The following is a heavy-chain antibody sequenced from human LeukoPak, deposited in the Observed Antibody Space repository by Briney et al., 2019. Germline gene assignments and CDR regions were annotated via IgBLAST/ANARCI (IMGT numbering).Heavy chain of an antibody. D-gene: IGHD7-27*01. J-gene: IGHJ4*02. CDR1: GASISNYY. CDR2: LSYTGST. Sequence: SETLSLTCAVSGASISNYYWSWIRQPPGKGLDWVGYLSYTGSTNYNPSVKSRSTISVGTSKNQFSLNLPSVTAAGTAVYYCASLQGRGDNYLDFWGQGALVTVSS. CDR3: ASLQGRGDNYLDF. V-gene: IGHV4-59*08.